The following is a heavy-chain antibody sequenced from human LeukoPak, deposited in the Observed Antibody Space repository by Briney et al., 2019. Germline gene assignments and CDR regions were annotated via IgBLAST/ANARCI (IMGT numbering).Heavy chain of an antibody. D-gene: IGHD3-10*01. CDR2: ISAYNGNT. V-gene: IGHV1-18*01. CDR3: ARDLGGSASPYY. Sequence: ASVKVSCEASGYTFTNYGISWVRQAPGQGLGWMGWISAYNGNTNYAQKFQGRVTMTTDTSTTTAYMELRTLRSDDTAIYYCARDLGGSASPYYWGQGTLVTVSS. CDR1: GYTFTNYG. J-gene: IGHJ4*02.